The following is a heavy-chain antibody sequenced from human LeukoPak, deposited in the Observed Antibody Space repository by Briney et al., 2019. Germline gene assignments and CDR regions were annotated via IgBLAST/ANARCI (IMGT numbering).Heavy chain of an antibody. D-gene: IGHD3-16*01. J-gene: IGHJ4*02. Sequence: PGGSLRLSCAASGFTFSSHGMQWVRQAPGKGLEGVAVIWYDGSDKYYADSVKGRFTISRDNSKNTLYLQMTSLRADDTAVYYCARDRVLHYFDYWGQGALVTVSS. CDR3: ARDRVLHYFDY. CDR1: GFTFSSHG. CDR2: IWYDGSDK. V-gene: IGHV3-33*01.